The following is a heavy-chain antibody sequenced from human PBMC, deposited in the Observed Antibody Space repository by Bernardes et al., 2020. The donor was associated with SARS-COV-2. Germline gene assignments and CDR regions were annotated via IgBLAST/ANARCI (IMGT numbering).Heavy chain of an antibody. CDR1: GFTFDDYA. V-gene: IGHV3-9*01. J-gene: IGHJ6*02. CDR3: ASLLLGYCTNGVCYSYGMDV. Sequence: GGSLRLSCAASGFTFDDYAMHWVRQAPGKGLEWVSGISWNSGSIGYADSVKGRFTISRDNAKNSLYLQMNSLRAEDTALYYCASLLLGYCTNGVCYSYGMDVWGQGTTVTVSS. D-gene: IGHD2-8*01. CDR2: ISWNSGSI.